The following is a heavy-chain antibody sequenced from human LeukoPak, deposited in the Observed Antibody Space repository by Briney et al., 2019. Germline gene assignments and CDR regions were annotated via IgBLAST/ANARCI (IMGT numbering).Heavy chain of an antibody. Sequence: SQTLSLTCTVSGGSISSGGYYWSWIRQHPGKGLEWIGYIYYSGSTYYDPSLKSRVTISVDTSKNQFSLKLSSVTAADTAVYYCARDKGGSHYDILTGYYDAFDIWGQGTMVTVSS. V-gene: IGHV4-31*03. J-gene: IGHJ3*02. CDR2: IYYSGST. CDR3: ARDKGGSHYDILTGYYDAFDI. CDR1: GGSISSGGYY. D-gene: IGHD3-9*01.